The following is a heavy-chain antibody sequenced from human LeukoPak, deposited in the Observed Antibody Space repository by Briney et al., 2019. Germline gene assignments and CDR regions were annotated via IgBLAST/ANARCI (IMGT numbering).Heavy chain of an antibody. CDR2: INPNSGAT. CDR1: GYSFTAYY. CDR3: ARVPGSFDY. D-gene: IGHD3-10*01. Sequence: ASVKVSCKTSGYSFTAYYIRWVRQAPGQGLELMGWINPNSGATNYAQKFQGRVTMTRDTSISTVYMDLNRLTSGDTAVYYCARVPGSFDYWGQGTLVTVSS. V-gene: IGHV1-2*02. J-gene: IGHJ4*02.